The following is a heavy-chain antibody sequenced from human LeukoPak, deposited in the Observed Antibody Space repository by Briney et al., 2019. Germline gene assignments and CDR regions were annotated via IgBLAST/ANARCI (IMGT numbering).Heavy chain of an antibody. J-gene: IGHJ4*02. V-gene: IGHV4-34*01. CDR2: INHSGST. D-gene: IGHD3-22*01. CDR3: ATLSVRRGYFYLYY. CDR1: GGSFSGYY. Sequence: SETLSLTCAVYGGSFSGYYWSWIRQPPGKGLEWIGEINHSGSTYYNPSLKSRVPISLDTSTNQFSLKLSSVSAADTGVYYCATLSVRRGYFYLYYWGQGTLVTVSS.